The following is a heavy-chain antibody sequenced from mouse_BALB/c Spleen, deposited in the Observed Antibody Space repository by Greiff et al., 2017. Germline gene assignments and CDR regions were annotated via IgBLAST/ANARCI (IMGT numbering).Heavy chain of an antibody. CDR2: IWSGGST. D-gene: IGHD2-4*01. V-gene: IGHV2-2*02. J-gene: IGHJ3*01. Sequence: QVQLQQSGPGLVQPSQSLSITCTASGFSLTSYGVHWVRQSPGKGLEWLGVIWSGGSTDYNAAFISRLSISKDNSKSQVFFKMNSLQANDTAIYYCARKGDYGPFAYWGQGTLVTVSA. CDR3: ARKGDYGPFAY. CDR1: GFSLTSYG.